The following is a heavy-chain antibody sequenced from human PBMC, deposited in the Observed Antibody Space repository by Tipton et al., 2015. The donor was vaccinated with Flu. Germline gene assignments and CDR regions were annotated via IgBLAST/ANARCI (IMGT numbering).Heavy chain of an antibody. J-gene: IGHJ4*02. CDR2: INYGGSS. D-gene: IGHD3-16*02. CDR1: GGSFNGYY. Sequence: TLSLTCAVYGGSFNGYYWTWIRQSPGKGLEWIGEINYGGSSTYHPSLRSRLTLSIDTSRKQFSLNLISVTAADTAVYYCARDYLLGDLSFFDNWGQGTLVTVSS. V-gene: IGHV4-34*01. CDR3: ARDYLLGDLSFFDN.